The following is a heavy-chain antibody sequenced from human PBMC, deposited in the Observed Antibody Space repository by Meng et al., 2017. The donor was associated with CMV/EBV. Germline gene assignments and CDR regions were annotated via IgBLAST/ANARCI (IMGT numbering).Heavy chain of an antibody. V-gene: IGHV3-21*01. CDR3: ARASTELELLSGFDY. D-gene: IGHD1-7*01. J-gene: IGHJ4*02. CDR2: ISSSSSYI. Sequence: GESLKISCAASGFTFSSYSMNWVRQAPGKGLEWVSSISSSSSYIYYADSVKGRSTISRDNAKNSLYLQMNSLRAEDTAVYYCARASTELELLSGFDYWGQGTLVTVSS. CDR1: GFTFSSYS.